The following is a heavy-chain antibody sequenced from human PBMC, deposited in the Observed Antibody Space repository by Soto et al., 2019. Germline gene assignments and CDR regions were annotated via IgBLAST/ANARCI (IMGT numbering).Heavy chain of an antibody. Sequence: SETLSLTCAVSGYSISSGYYCGWIRQPPGKGLEWIGSIYHSGNTYYNPSLKSRVTISVDTSKNHFSLKLSSVTAADTAVYYCARARIVVASTIVDYWGQGTLVTVSS. CDR3: ARARIVVASTIVDY. V-gene: IGHV4-38-2*01. CDR2: IYHSGNT. J-gene: IGHJ4*02. D-gene: IGHD3-22*01. CDR1: GYSISSGYY.